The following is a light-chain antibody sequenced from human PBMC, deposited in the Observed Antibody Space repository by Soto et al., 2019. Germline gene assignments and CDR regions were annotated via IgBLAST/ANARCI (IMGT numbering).Light chain of an antibody. J-gene: IGLJ1*01. Sequence: QSVLTQPPSASGSPGQSVTISCTGTRNDIGAYEFVSWYQHHPGKAPKLIIYEVVQRPSGVPDRFSGSKSGNTASLTVSGLQAEDEADYYCKSYAGSKTYVFGTGSKVP. CDR3: KSYAGSKTYV. CDR2: EVV. V-gene: IGLV2-8*01. CDR1: RNDIGAYEF.